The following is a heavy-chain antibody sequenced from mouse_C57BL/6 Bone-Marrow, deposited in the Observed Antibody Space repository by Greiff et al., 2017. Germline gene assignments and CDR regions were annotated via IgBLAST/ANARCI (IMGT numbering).Heavy chain of an antibody. J-gene: IGHJ3*01. D-gene: IGHD1-1*01. CDR2: IDPETGGT. CDR3: CSYVREGWFAY. CDR1: GYTFTDYE. V-gene: IGHV1-15*01. Sequence: VQLQQSGAELVRPGASVTLSCKASGYTFTDYEMHWVKQTPVHGLEWIGAIDPETGGTAYNQKFKGKAILTADKSSSTAYMELRSLTSEDSAVYYCCSYVREGWFAYWGQGTLVTVSA.